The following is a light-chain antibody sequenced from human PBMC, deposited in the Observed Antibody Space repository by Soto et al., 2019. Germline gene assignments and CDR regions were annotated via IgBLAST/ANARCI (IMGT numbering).Light chain of an antibody. J-gene: IGLJ2*01. CDR2: EVS. CDR1: SSDVGSYDR. Sequence: QSALTQPPSVSASPGQSVTISCTGTSSDVGSYDRVSWHQQPPGTAPKLMIYEVSNQPSGVPDRFSGSKSGNTASLTISGLQAEDEADYFCASYTTSSAFVVFGGGTQLTVL. CDR3: ASYTTSSAFVV. V-gene: IGLV2-18*02.